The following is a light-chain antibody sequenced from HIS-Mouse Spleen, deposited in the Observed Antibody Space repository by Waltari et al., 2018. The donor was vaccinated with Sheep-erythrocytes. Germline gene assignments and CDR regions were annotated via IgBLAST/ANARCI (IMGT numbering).Light chain of an antibody. J-gene: IGLJ2*01. CDR1: KLGDKY. V-gene: IGLV3-1*01. CDR2: QDS. Sequence: SYELTQPPSVSVSPGQTASITCSGDKLGDKYACWYQQKPGQSPVPVIDQDSKRPSGIPERFSGSNSGNTATLTISGTQAMDEADYYCQAWDSSTAVFGGGTKLTVL. CDR3: QAWDSSTAV.